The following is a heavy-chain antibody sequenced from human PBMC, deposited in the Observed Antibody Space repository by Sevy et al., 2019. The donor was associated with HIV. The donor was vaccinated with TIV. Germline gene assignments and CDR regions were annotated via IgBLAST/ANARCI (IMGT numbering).Heavy chain of an antibody. CDR1: GYTLTKLP. V-gene: IGHV1-24*01. D-gene: IGHD3-3*01. J-gene: IGHJ6*02. CDR3: ATLDFWSENPFYGTDV. Sequence: ASVKVSCKVSGYTLTKLPMHWVRQAPGKELESIGGFDPEDGETIYAQRFQGRVTMTEDTSTDTAYMELSSLRSEDTAVYYCATLDFWSENPFYGTDVWGQGTTVTVSS. CDR2: FDPEDGET.